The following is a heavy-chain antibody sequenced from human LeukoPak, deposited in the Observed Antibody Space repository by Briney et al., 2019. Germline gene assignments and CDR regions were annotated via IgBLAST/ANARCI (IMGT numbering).Heavy chain of an antibody. CDR1: GFSFDDYG. Sequence: GRSLRLSCAASGFSFDDYGMHWVRQAPGKGLEWVSGISWNGGDIAYAGSVKGRFTISRDNARSSLYLQMNSLRAEDTAVYYCAKDDGAIVGAIIEGIPFDYWGQGTLVTVSS. CDR3: AKDDGAIVGAIIEGIPFDY. J-gene: IGHJ4*02. D-gene: IGHD1-26*01. CDR2: ISWNGGDI. V-gene: IGHV3-9*01.